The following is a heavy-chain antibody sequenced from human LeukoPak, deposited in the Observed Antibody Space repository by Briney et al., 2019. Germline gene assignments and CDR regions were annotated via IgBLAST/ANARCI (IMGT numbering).Heavy chain of an antibody. CDR2: ISSSGSTI. J-gene: IGHJ6*02. CDR1: GFTFSSYE. V-gene: IGHV3-48*03. D-gene: IGHD6-13*01. Sequence: GGSLRLSCAASGFTFSSYEMNWVRQAPGKGLEWVSYISSSGSTIYYADSVKGRFTISRDNAKNSLYLQMNSLRAEDTAVYYCASSEGQQAYGMDAWGQGTTVTVSS. CDR3: ASSEGQQAYGMDA.